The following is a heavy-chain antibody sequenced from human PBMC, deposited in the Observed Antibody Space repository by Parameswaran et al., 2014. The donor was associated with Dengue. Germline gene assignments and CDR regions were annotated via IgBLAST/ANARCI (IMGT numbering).Heavy chain of an antibody. CDR2: ISAYNGNT. V-gene: IGHV1-18*01. Sequence: WVRQAPGQGLEWMGWISAYNGNTNYAQKLQGRVTMTTDTSTSTAYMELRSLRSDDTAVYYCARDHDSSGYYYYYYGMDVWGQGTTVTVS. CDR3: ARDHDSSGYYYYYYGMDV. D-gene: IGHD3-22*01. J-gene: IGHJ6*02.